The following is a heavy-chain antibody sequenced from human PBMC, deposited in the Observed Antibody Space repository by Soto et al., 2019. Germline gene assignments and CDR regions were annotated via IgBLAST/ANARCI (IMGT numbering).Heavy chain of an antibody. V-gene: IGHV4-31*03. Sequence: QVQLQESGPGLVKPSQTLSLTCSVSGDSISSGYYYWSWIRQHPGKGLEWLGFIHSTGSTYYNPSLKSRVAMSIDTSKKHFSLNLSPVTAADTAVYYCVGRYSGSDSRHDYWGQGTLVTVSS. CDR2: IHSTGST. CDR1: GDSISSGYYY. D-gene: IGHD5-12*01. CDR3: VGRYSGSDSRHDY. J-gene: IGHJ4*02.